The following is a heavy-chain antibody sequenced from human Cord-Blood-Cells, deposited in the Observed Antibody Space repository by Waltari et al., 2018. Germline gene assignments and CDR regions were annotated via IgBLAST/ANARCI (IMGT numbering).Heavy chain of an antibody. D-gene: IGHD6-19*01. CDR2: NYSGGST. V-gene: IGHV3-53*01. Sequence: EVQLVESGGGLIQPGGSLRLSCAASGFTVSSNYMTWVRQDPGKGMEWVSVNYSGGSTYYADSVKGRFTIYRDNSKNTLYLQMNSLRAEDTAVYYCARVHSSGWHPDYWGQGTLVTVSS. J-gene: IGHJ4*02. CDR3: ARVHSSGWHPDY. CDR1: GFTVSSNY.